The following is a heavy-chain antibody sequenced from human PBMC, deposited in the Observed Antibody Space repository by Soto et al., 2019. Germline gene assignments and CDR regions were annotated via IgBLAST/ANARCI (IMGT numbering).Heavy chain of an antibody. V-gene: IGHV4-30-2*05. CDR3: ARDSGAARPGRYFDY. Sequence: SETLSLTCAVSGGSISSGGYSWSWIRQPPGKGLEWIGYIYHSGSTYYNPSLKSRVTISVDTSKNQFSLKLSSLTAADTAVYYCARDSGAARPGRYFDYWGQGTLVTVSS. D-gene: IGHD6-6*01. CDR1: GGSISSGGYS. CDR2: IYHSGST. J-gene: IGHJ4*02.